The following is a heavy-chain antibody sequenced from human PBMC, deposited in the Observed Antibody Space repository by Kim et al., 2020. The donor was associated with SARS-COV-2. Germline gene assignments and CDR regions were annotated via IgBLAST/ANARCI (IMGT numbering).Heavy chain of an antibody. CDR1: GFTFSSYW. Sequence: GGSLRLSCAASGFTFSSYWMHWVRQSPGEGLVWLSRVNSDGSRTVYADSVMGRFTISRDNAKNTLYLQMGSLRDEDTAVYYCTRDRGGASAGRDYWGQGTLVTVSS. D-gene: IGHD6-13*01. CDR2: VNSDGSRT. J-gene: IGHJ4*02. V-gene: IGHV3-74*01. CDR3: TRDRGGASAGRDY.